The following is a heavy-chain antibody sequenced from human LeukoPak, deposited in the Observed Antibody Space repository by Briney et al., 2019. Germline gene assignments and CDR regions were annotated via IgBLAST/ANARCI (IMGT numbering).Heavy chain of an antibody. CDR1: GGSISSSDYY. CDR3: ARHADPDTAMAASDAFDI. D-gene: IGHD5-18*01. CDR2: IYYSGST. V-gene: IGHV4-39*01. Sequence: PSETLSLTCTVSGGSISSSDYYWGWIRQPPGKGLEWIGSIYYSGSTYYNPSLKSRVTISVDTSKNQSSLKLSSVTAADTAVYYCARHADPDTAMAASDAFDIWGQGTMVTVSS. J-gene: IGHJ3*02.